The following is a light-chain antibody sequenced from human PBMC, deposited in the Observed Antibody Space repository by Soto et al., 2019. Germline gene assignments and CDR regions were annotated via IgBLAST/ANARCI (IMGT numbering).Light chain of an antibody. Sequence: QSVLDQPPSASGTPGQRVTISCSGSSSKIGSNYAYWYQQLPGTAPKLLIYRNNQRPSGVPDRFSGSKSGTSASLAISGLRSEDEADYYCAAWDDSLSDYGFGTGTKVTVL. CDR1: SSKIGSNY. CDR3: AAWDDSLSDYG. V-gene: IGLV1-47*01. J-gene: IGLJ1*01. CDR2: RNN.